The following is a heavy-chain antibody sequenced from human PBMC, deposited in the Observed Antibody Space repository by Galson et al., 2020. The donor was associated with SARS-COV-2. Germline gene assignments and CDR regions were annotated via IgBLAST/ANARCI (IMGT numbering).Heavy chain of an antibody. CDR3: ARGSGLSSPPAHYYDTSVYFAKYFQD. CDR1: GFSFRTSG. V-gene: IGHV3-33*01. CDR2: TWYGGSCI. D-gene: IGHD3-22*01. Sequence: GGSLRLSCAASGFSFRTSGMHWVRQAPGKGLEWVAVTWYGGSCIYYADSVKGRFTMSRDDSTNTVYLEMNRLRADDTAIYYCARGSGLSSPPAHYYDTSVYFAKYFQDWGLGTLVTVSS. J-gene: IGHJ1*01.